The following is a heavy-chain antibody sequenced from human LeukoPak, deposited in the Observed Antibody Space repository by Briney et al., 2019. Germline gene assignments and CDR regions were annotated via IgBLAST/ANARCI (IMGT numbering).Heavy chain of an antibody. CDR1: GGSISSGSYY. CDR2: IYTSGST. J-gene: IGHJ6*03. CDR3: ARQYDSYFYYYLDL. V-gene: IGHV4-61*02. Sequence: SETLSLTCTVSGGSISSGSYYWSWIRQPAGKGLEWIGRIYTSGSTNYNPSLKSRVTISVDTSKNQFSLKLSSVTAADTAVYYCARQYDSYFYYYLDLWGTGTTVTVSS. D-gene: IGHD2-2*01.